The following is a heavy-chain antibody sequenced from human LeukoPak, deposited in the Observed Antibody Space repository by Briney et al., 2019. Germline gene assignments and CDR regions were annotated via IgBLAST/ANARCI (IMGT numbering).Heavy chain of an antibody. D-gene: IGHD3-16*01. CDR2: IYLYGTT. CDR3: ARGGGTRAFDI. V-gene: IGHV4-4*02. Sequence: SETLSLTCSVSIGSISSSKWWSWVRQSPVKGLEWIGEIYLYGTTNYNPSLKSRVTMSVDTSKNQFSLKLSSVTAADTAVYYCARGGGTRAFDIWGQGTMVTVSS. J-gene: IGHJ3*02. CDR1: IGSISSSKW.